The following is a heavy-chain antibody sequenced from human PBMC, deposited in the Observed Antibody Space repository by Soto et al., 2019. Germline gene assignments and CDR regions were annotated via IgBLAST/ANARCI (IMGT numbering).Heavy chain of an antibody. CDR2: IKSKTDCGTT. CDR3: TTRKDYDILTGYYPLSLDY. V-gene: IGHV3-15*07. J-gene: IGHJ4*02. D-gene: IGHD3-9*01. Sequence: PGGSLRLSCAASGFTFSNACMNWVRQAPGKGLEWVGRIKSKTDCGTTDYAAHVKGRFTISRDDSKNTLYLQMNSLKTEDTAVYYCTTRKDYDILTGYYPLSLDYWGQGTLVTV. CDR1: GFTFSNAC.